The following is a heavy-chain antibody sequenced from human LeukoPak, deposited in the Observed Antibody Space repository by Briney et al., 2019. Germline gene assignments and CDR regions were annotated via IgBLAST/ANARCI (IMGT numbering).Heavy chain of an antibody. CDR2: IYTSGST. D-gene: IGHD3-22*01. CDR1: GGSISSYY. CDR3: ATLWDTATYYYDSSGYYHAFDI. V-gene: IGHV4-4*07. J-gene: IGHJ3*02. Sequence: PSETLSLTCTVSGGSISSYYWSWIRQPAGKGLEWIGRIYTSGSTNYNPSLKSRVTMSVDTSKNQFSLKLSSVTAADTAVYYCATLWDTATYYYDSSGYYHAFDIWGQGTMVTVSS.